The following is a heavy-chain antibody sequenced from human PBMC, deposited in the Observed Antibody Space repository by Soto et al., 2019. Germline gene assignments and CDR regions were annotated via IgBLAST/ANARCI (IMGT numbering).Heavy chain of an antibody. CDR3: AGRRVFGAAAEYYYGMDV. CDR2: ITNNGSNK. CDR1: GFTFSSYA. Sequence: PGGSLRLSCSASGFTFSSYAMHWVRQAPGKGLEWVAVITNNGSNKYYADSVKGRFTISRDNSKNTLYLQMNSLRAEDTAVYYCAGRRVFGAAAEYYYGMDVWGQGTTVTVSS. J-gene: IGHJ6*02. V-gene: IGHV3-30-3*01. D-gene: IGHD6-13*01.